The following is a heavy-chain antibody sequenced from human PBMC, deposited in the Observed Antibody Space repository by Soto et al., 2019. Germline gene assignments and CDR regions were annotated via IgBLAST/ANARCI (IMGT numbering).Heavy chain of an antibody. CDR2: INAGNGNT. Sequence: QVQLVQSGAEVKKPGASVKVSCKASGYTFTSYAMHWVRQAPGQRLEWMGWINAGNGNTKYSQKFQGRVTITRDTSASTADMELSSLRSEDTAVYYCARDSYGYYYYGMDVWGQGTTVTVSS. CDR3: ARDSYGYYYYGMDV. D-gene: IGHD5-18*01. CDR1: GYTFTSYA. J-gene: IGHJ6*02. V-gene: IGHV1-3*01.